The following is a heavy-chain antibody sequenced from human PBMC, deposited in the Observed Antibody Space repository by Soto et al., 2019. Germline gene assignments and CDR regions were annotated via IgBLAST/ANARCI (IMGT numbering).Heavy chain of an antibody. J-gene: IGHJ6*02. Sequence: LTCTVSGGSISSGDYYWSWIRQPPGKGLEWIGYIYYSGSTYYNPSLKSRVTISVDTSKNQFSLKLSSVTAADTAVYYCARDRPYYYDSSTGDYYGMDVWGQGTTVTVSS. CDR3: ARDRPYYYDSSTGDYYGMDV. V-gene: IGHV4-30-4*01. CDR2: IYYSGST. CDR1: GGSISSGDYY. D-gene: IGHD3-22*01.